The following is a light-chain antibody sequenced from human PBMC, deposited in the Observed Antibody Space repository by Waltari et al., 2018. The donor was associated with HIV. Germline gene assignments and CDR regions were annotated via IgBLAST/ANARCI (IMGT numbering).Light chain of an antibody. Sequence: SYVLTPSPSVSAAPGQTARITCGANGMGSKSAHWYQQKPRQAPVLLVYADSDRPSGIPERFSGSNSGNAATLTISRVEVGDEADYFCQVWETSSDLRLWVFGGGSRLTVL. V-gene: IGLV3-21*02. CDR3: QVWETSSDLRLWV. CDR1: GMGSKS. J-gene: IGLJ3*02. CDR2: ADS.